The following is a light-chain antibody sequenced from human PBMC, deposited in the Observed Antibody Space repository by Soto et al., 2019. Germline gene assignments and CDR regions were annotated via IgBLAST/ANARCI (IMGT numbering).Light chain of an antibody. Sequence: DIQMTQSPSSVSASVGDRVTITCRASQGIRSWLAWYQQKPEKAPKLVIYDASSLESGVPSRFSGSGSGTDFTLTISSLQPEDFATYYCHQANSFPLTFGGGTKVEI. CDR1: QGIRSW. J-gene: IGKJ4*01. CDR2: DAS. CDR3: HQANSFPLT. V-gene: IGKV1-12*01.